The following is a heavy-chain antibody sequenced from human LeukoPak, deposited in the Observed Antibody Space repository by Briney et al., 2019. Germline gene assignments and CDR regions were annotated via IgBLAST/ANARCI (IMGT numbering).Heavy chain of an antibody. CDR2: ISSSSSTI. D-gene: IGHD5-12*01. CDR1: GFTFSSYS. V-gene: IGHV3-48*02. J-gene: IGHJ4*02. CDR3: ARVSGIVATIAFDY. Sequence: GGPLRLSCAASGFTFSSYSMNWVRQAPGKGLEWVSYISSSSSTIYYADSVKGRFTISRDNAKNSLYLQMNSLRDEDTAVYYCARVSGIVATIAFDYWGQGTLVTVSS.